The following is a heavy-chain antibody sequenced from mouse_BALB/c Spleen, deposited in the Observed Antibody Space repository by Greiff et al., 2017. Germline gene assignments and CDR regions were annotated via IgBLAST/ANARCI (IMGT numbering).Heavy chain of an antibody. Sequence: DVKLVESGGGLVKPGGSLKLSCAASGFTFSSYTMSWVRQTPEKRLEWVATISSGGSYTYYPDSVKGRFTISRDNAKNTLYLQMSSLKSEDTAMYYGTREAVTTVVATSFDYWGQGTTLTVSS. D-gene: IGHD1-1*01. CDR1: GFTFSSYT. J-gene: IGHJ2*01. CDR3: TREAVTTVVATSFDY. V-gene: IGHV5-6-4*01. CDR2: ISSGGSYT.